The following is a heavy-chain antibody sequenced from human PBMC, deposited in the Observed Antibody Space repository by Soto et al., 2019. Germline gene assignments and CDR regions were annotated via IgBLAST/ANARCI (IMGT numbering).Heavy chain of an antibody. D-gene: IGHD3-22*01. J-gene: IGHJ4*02. CDR2: IYYSGST. CDR1: GGSLSSGAYY. V-gene: IGHV4-31*03. CDR3: ARANYVESSGPFDY. Sequence: QVQLQESGPGLVKPSQTLSLTCTVSGGSLSSGAYYWSWILQHPGKGLEWLGHIYYSGSTYYNPSLESRVTLSVDTSTKQFSLKVSSVTAADTAVYSCARANYVESSGPFDYWGPGTLVTVSS.